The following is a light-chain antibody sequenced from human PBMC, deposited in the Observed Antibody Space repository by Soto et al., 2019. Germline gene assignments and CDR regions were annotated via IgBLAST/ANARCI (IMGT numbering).Light chain of an antibody. J-gene: IGKJ1*01. CDR3: QQYGSLSWT. CDR1: QSLLHSNGYNY. Sequence: DIVMTQSPLSLPVTPGEPASISCRSSQSLLHSNGYNYLDWYLQKPGQAPRLLIYGASTRATGIPDRFSGSGSGADFTLTISGLEPEDFAVYYCQQYGSLSWTFGQGTKVDI. V-gene: IGKV2-28*01. CDR2: GAS.